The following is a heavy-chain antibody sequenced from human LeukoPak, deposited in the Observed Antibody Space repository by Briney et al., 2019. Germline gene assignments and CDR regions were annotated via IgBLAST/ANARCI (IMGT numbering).Heavy chain of an antibody. Sequence: KASETLSLTCTVSGGSISSSSYYWGWIRQPPGKGLEWIGSIYYSGSTYYNPSLKSRVTISVDTSKNQFSLKLSSVTAADTAVYYCARDQVSRAELLGPNDAFDIWGQGTMVTVSS. J-gene: IGHJ3*02. D-gene: IGHD1-7*01. CDR2: IYYSGST. CDR1: GGSISSSSYY. V-gene: IGHV4-39*07. CDR3: ARDQVSRAELLGPNDAFDI.